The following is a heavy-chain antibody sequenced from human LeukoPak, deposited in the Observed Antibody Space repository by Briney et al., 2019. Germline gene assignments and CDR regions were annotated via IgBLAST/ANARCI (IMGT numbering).Heavy chain of an antibody. V-gene: IGHV4-38-2*02. CDR2: IYHSGST. D-gene: IGHD3-3*01. CDR3: ARDKHYDFWSGYHPYDAFDI. CDR1: GHSISNGYY. J-gene: IGHJ3*02. Sequence: SETLSLTCAVSGHSISNGYYWGWIRQPPGKGLEWIGSIYHSGSTYYNPSLKSRVTISVDTSKNQFSLKLSSVTAADTAVYYCARDKHYDFWSGYHPYDAFDIWGQGTMVTVSS.